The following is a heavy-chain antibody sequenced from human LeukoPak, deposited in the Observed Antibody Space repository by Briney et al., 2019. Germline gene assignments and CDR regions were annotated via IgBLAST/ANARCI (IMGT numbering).Heavy chain of an antibody. V-gene: IGHV4-4*07. D-gene: IGHD4-11*01. CDR3: ARALEPFVTTVYGFDP. CDR2: IYTSGST. J-gene: IGHJ5*02. Sequence: ASETLSLTCTVSGGSISSYYWSWIRQPAGKGLEWIGRIYTSGSTNYNPSLKSRVTMSVDTSKNQFSLKLSSVTAADTAMYYCARALEPFVTTVYGFDPWRQGTLVTVSS. CDR1: GGSISSYY.